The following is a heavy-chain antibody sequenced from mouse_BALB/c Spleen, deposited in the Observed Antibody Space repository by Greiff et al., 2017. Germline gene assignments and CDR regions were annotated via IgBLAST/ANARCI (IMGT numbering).Heavy chain of an antibody. Sequence: QVQLKQPGAGLVRPGASVKLSCKASGYSFTSYWMNWVKQRPGQGLEWIGMIHPSDSETRLNQKFKDKATLTVNKSSSTAYLQLSSTTSEDTAVYYCASGGITTVDDWFAYWGQGTLVTVSA. D-gene: IGHD1-1*01. V-gene: IGHV1S82*01. CDR3: ASGGITTVDDWFAY. CDR2: IHPSDSET. J-gene: IGHJ3*01. CDR1: GYSFTSYW.